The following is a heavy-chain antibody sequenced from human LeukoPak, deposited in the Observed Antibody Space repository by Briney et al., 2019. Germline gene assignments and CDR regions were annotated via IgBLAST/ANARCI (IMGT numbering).Heavy chain of an antibody. CDR1: GGSISSYY. D-gene: IGHD1-26*01. CDR3: ARSLSGSYYGLEYYFDY. Sequence: SETLSLTCTVSGGSISSYYWSWIRQPPGKGLEWIGYIYYSGSTNYNPSLKSRVTISVDTSKNQFSLKLSSVTAADTAVYYCARSLSGSYYGLEYYFDYWGQGTLVTVSS. V-gene: IGHV4-59*01. J-gene: IGHJ4*02. CDR2: IYYSGST.